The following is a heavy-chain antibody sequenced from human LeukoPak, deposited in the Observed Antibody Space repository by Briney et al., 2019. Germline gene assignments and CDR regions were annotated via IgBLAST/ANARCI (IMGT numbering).Heavy chain of an antibody. CDR2: MKSNSGDT. V-gene: IGHV1-8*01. CDR1: GYTLIGYD. Sequence: ASVEVSCKTCGYTLIGYDINWVRQAPGQAFEWMGWMKSNSGDTDFAQKFQGRLNMTRNTSISTAFMERSSLRAEDTAVYYCARGEYSSSWYPFDYWGQGSLVTVSS. J-gene: IGHJ4*02. D-gene: IGHD6-13*01. CDR3: ARGEYSSSWYPFDY.